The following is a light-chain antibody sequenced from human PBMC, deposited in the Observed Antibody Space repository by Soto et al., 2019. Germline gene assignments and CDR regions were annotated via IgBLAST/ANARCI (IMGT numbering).Light chain of an antibody. Sequence: DVVMTQSPLSLPVTLGQPAPISCRSSQSLVYSDGNTYLSWFQQRPGQSPRHLIYKVSNRDSGVPDRFSGSGSGTDFTLRISRVEAEDVGVYYCMQGTHWPPITFGQGTRLEIE. CDR3: MQGTHWPPIT. J-gene: IGKJ5*01. CDR1: QSLVYSDGNTY. V-gene: IGKV2-30*01. CDR2: KVS.